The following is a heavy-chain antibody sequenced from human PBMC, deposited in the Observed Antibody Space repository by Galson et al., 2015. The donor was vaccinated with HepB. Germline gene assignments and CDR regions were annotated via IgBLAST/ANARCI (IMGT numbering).Heavy chain of an antibody. CDR3: VRHRGGYSYGYWSFDL. V-gene: IGHV5-51*01. CDR2: IYPGDSDT. J-gene: IGHJ2*01. CDR1: GHSFTTYW. D-gene: IGHD5-18*01. Sequence: QSGAEVKKPGESLKISCKGSGHSFTTYWIGWVRQMPGKGLEWMGIIYPGDSDTRYSPSFQGKVTISADKSISTAYLQWSSLKASDTAMYYCVRHRGGYSYGYWSFDLWGRGTLVTVSS.